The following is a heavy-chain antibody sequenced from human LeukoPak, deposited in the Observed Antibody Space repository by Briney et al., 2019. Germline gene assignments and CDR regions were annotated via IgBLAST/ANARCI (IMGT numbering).Heavy chain of an antibody. Sequence: DSVEGRFTISRDYSKNTLYLQMNSLRAEDTAVYYCARDKSYDFWAGYHALDYWGQGTLVTVSS. CDR3: ARDKSYDFWAGYHALDY. D-gene: IGHD3-3*01. J-gene: IGHJ4*02. V-gene: IGHV3-30*07.